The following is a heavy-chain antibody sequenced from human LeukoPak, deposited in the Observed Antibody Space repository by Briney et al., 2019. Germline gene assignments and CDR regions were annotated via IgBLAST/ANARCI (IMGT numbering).Heavy chain of an antibody. J-gene: IGHJ4*02. D-gene: IGHD5-18*01. V-gene: IGHV3-21*01. Sequence: KPGGSLRLSCAASGFTFSSYSMNWVRQAPGKGLEWVSSISSSSSYIYYADSVKGRFTISRDNTKNSLYLQMNSLRAEDTAVYYCARVIQLVNDYWGQGTLVTVSS. CDR3: ARVIQLVNDY. CDR2: ISSSSSYI. CDR1: GFTFSSYS.